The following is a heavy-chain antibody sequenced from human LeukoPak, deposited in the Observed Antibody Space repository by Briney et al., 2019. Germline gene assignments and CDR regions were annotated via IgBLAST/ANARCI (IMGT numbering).Heavy chain of an antibody. CDR3: ASPYSGRRDLLDI. CDR1: TFSICTISYY. CDR2: IYYTVST. J-gene: IGHJ3*02. D-gene: IGHD1-26*01. Sequence: SETLSLTTTVSTFSICTISYYWGWIRQPPGKRLEWIPSIYYTVSTYNNPSLKSLATISVATSKYQFPLKLSSVAAANTAVYYCASPYSGRRDLLDIWGQGTMVTVSS. V-gene: IGHV4-39*01.